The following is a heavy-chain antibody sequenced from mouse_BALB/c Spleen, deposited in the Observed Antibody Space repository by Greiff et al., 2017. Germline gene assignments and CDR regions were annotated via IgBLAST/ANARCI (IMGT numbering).Heavy chain of an antibody. CDR1: GFTFSSYA. CDR2: ISSGGSYT. CDR3: ARLGDGGAMDY. J-gene: IGHJ4*01. D-gene: IGHD1-2*01. V-gene: IGHV5-9-1*01. Sequence: EVMLVESGGGLVKPGGSLKLSCAASGFTFSSYAMSWVRQTPEKRLEWVATISSGGSYTYYPDSVKGRFTISRDNAKNTLYLQMSSLRSEDTAMYYCARLGDGGAMDYWGQGTSVTVSS.